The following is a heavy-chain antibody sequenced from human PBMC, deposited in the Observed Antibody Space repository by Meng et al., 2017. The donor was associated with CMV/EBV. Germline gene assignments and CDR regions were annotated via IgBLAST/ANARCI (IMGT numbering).Heavy chain of an antibody. V-gene: IGHV3-53*01. CDR2: IYSGGST. CDR1: GFTVSSNY. D-gene: IGHD2-2*01. CDR3: ASGGVVVPDY. J-gene: IGHJ4*02. Sequence: LSLTCAASGFTVSSNYMSWVRQAPGKGLEWVSVIYSGGSTYYADSVKGRFTISRDNSKNTLYLQMNSLRAEDTAVYYCASGGVVVPDYWGQGTLVTSPQ.